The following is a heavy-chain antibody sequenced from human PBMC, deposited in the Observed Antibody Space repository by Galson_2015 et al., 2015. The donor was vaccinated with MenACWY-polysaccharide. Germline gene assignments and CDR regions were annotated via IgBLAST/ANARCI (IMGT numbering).Heavy chain of an antibody. V-gene: IGHV1-2*02. Sequence: SVKVSCKASGYTFTGYYMHWVRRAPGQGLEWMGWINPNSGGTNYAQKFQGRVTMTRDTSISTAYMEVSRLRSDDTAVYYCASGREYCSSTSCYTPGAAAGPSDYWGQGTLVTVSS. CDR3: ASGREYCSSTSCYTPGAAAGPSDY. D-gene: IGHD2-2*02. J-gene: IGHJ4*02. CDR1: GYTFTGYY. CDR2: INPNSGGT.